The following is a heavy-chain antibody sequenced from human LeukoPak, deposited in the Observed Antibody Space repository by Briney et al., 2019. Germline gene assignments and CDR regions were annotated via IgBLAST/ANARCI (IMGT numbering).Heavy chain of an antibody. CDR1: GYTFTGYY. J-gene: IGHJ5*02. CDR2: INPNSGGT. CDR3: ARDARVPATAPWFDP. V-gene: IGHV1-2*04. D-gene: IGHD2-2*01. Sequence: ASVKVSCKASGYTFTGYYMHWVRQAPGQGLEWMGWINPNSGGTNYAQKFQGWVTMTRDTSISTAYMELSRLRSDDTAVYYCARDARVPATAPWFDPWGQGTLVTVSS.